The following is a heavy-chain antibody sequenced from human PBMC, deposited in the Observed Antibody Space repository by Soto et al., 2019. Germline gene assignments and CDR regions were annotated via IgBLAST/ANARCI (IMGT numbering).Heavy chain of an antibody. V-gene: IGHV4-59*12. D-gene: IGHD2-15*01. CDR2: IYFRGTT. CDR1: GGSISSYY. CDR3: ARGSAVAAILCAY. Sequence: PSETLSLTCTVSGGSISSYYWSWIRQPPGKGLEWIGYIYFRGTTNYNPSLKSRVIISVDTSKNQFSLKLSSVTAADTAVYYCARGSAVAAILCAYWAQGTLVTVSS. J-gene: IGHJ4*02.